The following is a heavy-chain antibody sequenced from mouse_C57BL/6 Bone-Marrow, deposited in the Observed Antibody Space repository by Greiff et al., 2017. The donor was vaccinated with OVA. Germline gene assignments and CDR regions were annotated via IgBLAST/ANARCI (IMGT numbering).Heavy chain of an antibody. J-gene: IGHJ4*01. CDR3: AREGMDY. CDR2: ISSGSSTI. CDR1: GFTFSDYG. Sequence: DVMLVESGGGLVKPGGSLKLSCAASGFTFSDYGMHWVRQAPEKGLEWVAYISSGSSTIYYADTVKGRFNISRDNAKNTLFLQMTSLRSEDTARYYCAREGMDYWGQGTSVTVSS. V-gene: IGHV5-17*01.